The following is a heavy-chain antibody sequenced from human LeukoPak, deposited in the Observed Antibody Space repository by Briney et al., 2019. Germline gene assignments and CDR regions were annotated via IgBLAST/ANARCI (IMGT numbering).Heavy chain of an antibody. J-gene: IGHJ2*01. D-gene: IGHD2-2*01. CDR2: IYYSGST. Sequence: SQTLSLTCSVSGGSISRGGYCWGWIRQHPGKGLEWIVYIYYSGSTYYNPSLKSRVTISVSRAKNQFSMKLSSGPAAETAVYYCARDRGRKYQLQFWYFDLWGRGTLVPVSS. CDR3: ARDRGRKYQLQFWYFDL. CDR1: GGSISRGGYC. V-gene: IGHV4-31*03.